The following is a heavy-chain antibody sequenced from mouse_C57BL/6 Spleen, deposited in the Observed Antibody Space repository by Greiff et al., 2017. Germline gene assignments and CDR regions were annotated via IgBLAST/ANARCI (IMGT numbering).Heavy chain of an antibody. J-gene: IGHJ2*01. V-gene: IGHV14-4*01. CDR2: IDPENGDT. D-gene: IGHD1-1*01. CDR3: TTGASSYNLFGY. Sequence: VQLQQSGAELVRPGASVKLSCTASGFNIKDYYMHWVKQRPEQGLEWIGRIDPENGDTEYTSKFQGKATITADTTSNTAYLQLSSLTSEDTAVYYCTTGASSYNLFGYWGQGTTLTVSS. CDR1: GFNIKDYY.